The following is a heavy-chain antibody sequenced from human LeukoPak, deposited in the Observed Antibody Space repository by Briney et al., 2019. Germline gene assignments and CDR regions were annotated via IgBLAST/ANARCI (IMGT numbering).Heavy chain of an antibody. CDR3: AREGYSYVEFDY. CDR1: GYTFTGYY. V-gene: IGHV1-2*02. D-gene: IGHD5-18*01. Sequence: ASVKVSCKASGYTFTGYYMHWVRQAPGQGLEWMGWINPNSGGTNYAQKFQGRVTMTRDTSISTAYMELSRLRSEDMAVYYCAREGYSYVEFDYWGQGTLVTVSS. J-gene: IGHJ4*02. CDR2: INPNSGGT.